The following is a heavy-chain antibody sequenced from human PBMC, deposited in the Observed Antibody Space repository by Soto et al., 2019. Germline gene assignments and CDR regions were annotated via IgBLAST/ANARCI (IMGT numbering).Heavy chain of an antibody. CDR2: IKSKTDGGTP. CDR1: GFTFSNAW. CDR3: TTDSYSSIIVVRFDY. J-gene: IGHJ4*01. D-gene: IGHD3-22*01. V-gene: IGHV3-15*07. Sequence: GGSLRLSCAASGFTFSNAWINWVRQAPGKGLEWVGRIKSKTDGGTPDYAAPVKGRFAISRDDSKNMVYLQMNSLKTVDTGIYYCTTDSYSSIIVVRFDYWGHGTLVTVSS.